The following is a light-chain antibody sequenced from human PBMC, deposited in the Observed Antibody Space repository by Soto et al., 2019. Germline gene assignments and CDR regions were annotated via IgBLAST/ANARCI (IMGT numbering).Light chain of an antibody. J-gene: IGKJ1*01. CDR3: QHYGNSLWT. CDR1: ESVSSSF. CDR2: RTS. V-gene: IGKV3-20*01. Sequence: EVVLTQSRGTLSLSPGERATLSCRASESVSSSFLTWYQQKPGQAPRLLIYRTSNRVTGIPDRFSGSGSGTDFTLTISRLEPEDFAVYFCQHYGNSLWTFGQGSKV.